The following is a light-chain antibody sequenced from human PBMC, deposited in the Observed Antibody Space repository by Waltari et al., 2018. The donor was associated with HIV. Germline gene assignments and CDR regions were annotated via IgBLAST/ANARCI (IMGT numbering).Light chain of an antibody. CDR2: DVS. Sequence: QSALTQPRSVSGSPGQSVTISCTGTSSDVGGYNYVSWYQQTPGKAPKLMIYDVSRRPSGVPYRFSGSKSGNTASLTSSGLQVEDEADFSCCSYAGSYPVVFGGGTKLTVL. J-gene: IGLJ2*01. CDR3: CSYAGSYPVV. V-gene: IGLV2-11*01. CDR1: SSDVGGYNY.